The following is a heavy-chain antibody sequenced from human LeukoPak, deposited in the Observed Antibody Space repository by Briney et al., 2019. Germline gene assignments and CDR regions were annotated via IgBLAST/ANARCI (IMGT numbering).Heavy chain of an antibody. Sequence: SETLSLTCTVSGDSISSSSYYWGWIRQPPGEGLEWIASIYYSGSTYYNPSLKSRVIISVDTSKNQFSLKVTSVTAADTAVYYCARTTSGGYFRGDYWGQGTLVTVSS. V-gene: IGHV4-39*01. D-gene: IGHD6-19*01. J-gene: IGHJ4*02. CDR1: GDSISSSSYY. CDR2: IYYSGST. CDR3: ARTTSGGYFRGDY.